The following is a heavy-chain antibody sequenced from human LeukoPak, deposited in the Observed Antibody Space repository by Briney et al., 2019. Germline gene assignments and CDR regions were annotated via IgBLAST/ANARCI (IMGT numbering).Heavy chain of an antibody. J-gene: IGHJ4*02. V-gene: IGHV4-34*01. CDR2: INHSGST. CDR1: GRSIRSYY. D-gene: IGHD2-15*01. Sequence: SETLSLTCTVPGRSIRSYYWRWIRQPPGKGLEWIGEINHSGSTNYNPSLKSRVTISVDTSKNQFSLKLSSVTAADTAVYYCARGSQSLGYCSGGSCRAKIFDYWGQGTLVTVSS. CDR3: ARGSQSLGYCSGGSCRAKIFDY.